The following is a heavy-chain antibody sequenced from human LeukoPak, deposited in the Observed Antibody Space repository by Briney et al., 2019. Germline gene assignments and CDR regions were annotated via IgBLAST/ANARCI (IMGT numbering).Heavy chain of an antibody. J-gene: IGHJ4*02. CDR2: IVPDFDTS. CDR1: GGTFRNIV. D-gene: IGHD5-24*01. V-gene: IGHV1-69*13. Sequence: ASVKISCKASGGTFRNIVFSWGRHAPGQGLEWMGAIVPDFDTSTYAQTSQGRVAIIAVETTNTAYLVQRSLISADTAAYYCARVNLGRDGYKTFENYWGQGTRVSVSS. CDR3: ARVNLGRDGYKTFENY.